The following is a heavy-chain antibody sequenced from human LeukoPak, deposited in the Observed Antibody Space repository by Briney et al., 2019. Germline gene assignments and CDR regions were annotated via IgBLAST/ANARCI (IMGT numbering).Heavy chain of an antibody. J-gene: IGHJ4*02. D-gene: IGHD5-18*01. CDR2: IYYGGSA. V-gene: IGHV4-59*08. Sequence: PSETLSLTCTVSAGSITYSYWNWTRQPPGKGLEWIGYIYYGGSASYNPSLKSRVAISLDTSKNQFSLRLSSVTAADTAVYYCARLAPCGDNYACGSHFDYWGQQTMVADSS. CDR1: AGSITYSY. CDR3: ARLAPCGDNYACGSHFDY.